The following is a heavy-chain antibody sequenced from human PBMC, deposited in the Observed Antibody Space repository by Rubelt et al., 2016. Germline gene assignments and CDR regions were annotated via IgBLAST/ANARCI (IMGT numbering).Heavy chain of an antibody. Sequence: EVQLVESGGGLVQPGGSLRLSCAASGFTVSSNYMSWVRPAPGKGLEWVSLIYSGGATYYADSVKARFTISRDNSEKPLYLQRNGLRREDTAGYYWVRGRSKVDYWGQGTLVTVSS. CDR3: VRGRSKVDY. D-gene: IGHD1-26*01. J-gene: IGHJ4*02. CDR2: IYSGGAT. V-gene: IGHV3-66*01. CDR1: GFTVSSNY.